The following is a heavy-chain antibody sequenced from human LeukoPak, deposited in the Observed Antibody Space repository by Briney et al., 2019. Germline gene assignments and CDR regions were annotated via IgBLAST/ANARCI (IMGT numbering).Heavy chain of an antibody. J-gene: IGHJ6*02. CDR1: GGSFSGYY. D-gene: IGHD2-21*02. V-gene: IGHV4-34*01. CDR3: ARHHSAVVTRHYYYYGMDV. CDR2: INHSGST. Sequence: SETLSLTCAVYGGSFSGYYWSWIRQPPGKGLEWIGEINHSGSTNYNPSLKSRVTISVDTSKNQFSLKLSSVTAADTAVYYCARHHSAVVTRHYYYYGMDVWGQGTTVTVSS.